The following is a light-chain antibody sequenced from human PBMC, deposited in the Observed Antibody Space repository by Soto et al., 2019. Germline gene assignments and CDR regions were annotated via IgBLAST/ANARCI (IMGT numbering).Light chain of an antibody. CDR2: TAS. J-gene: IGKJ1*01. CDR1: QSINNW. V-gene: IGKV1-5*03. Sequence: DIQMTQSPSTLSASVGDRVTITCRASQSINNWLAWYQQKPGKAPKVLIYTASSLESGVPSRFSGSGSGTEFTLTISSLQPDDFATYYCQQYKSCSWTFGQGTKVEIK. CDR3: QQYKSCSWT.